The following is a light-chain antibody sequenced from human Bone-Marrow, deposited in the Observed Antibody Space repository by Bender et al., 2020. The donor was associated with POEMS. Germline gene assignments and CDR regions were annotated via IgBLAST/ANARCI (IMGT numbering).Light chain of an antibody. V-gene: IGLV1-47*02. J-gene: IGLJ3*02. CDR3: CSYTNSGTWV. CDR1: SSNVGKNY. Sequence: QSVLTQPPSASGTPGQSITISCSGSSSNVGKNYVYWYQQFPGTAPKVLVYSNNQRPSGVPDRFSASKSGNTASLRISGLQAEDEADYYCCSYTNSGTWVFGGGTKLTVL. CDR2: SNN.